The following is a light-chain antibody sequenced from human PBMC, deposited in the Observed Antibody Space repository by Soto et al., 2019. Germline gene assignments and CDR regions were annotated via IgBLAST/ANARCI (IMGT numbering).Light chain of an antibody. CDR3: QQYYGTPYT. Sequence: DIVMTQSPDSLAVSLGERATINCKSGQSVLYSSNNKNYLAWYQQKAGQPPKLLIYWASTRESGVPDRFSGSGSGTDFTLTISSLQAEDVAVYYCQQYYGTPYTFGQGTKLEIK. J-gene: IGKJ2*01. CDR2: WAS. V-gene: IGKV4-1*01. CDR1: QSVLYSSNNKNY.